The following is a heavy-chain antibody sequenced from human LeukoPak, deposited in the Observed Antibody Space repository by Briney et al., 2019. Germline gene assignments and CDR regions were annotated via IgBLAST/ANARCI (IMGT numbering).Heavy chain of an antibody. CDR1: GFTFSSYA. Sequence: GGSLRLSCAASGFTFSSYAMSWVRQAPGKGLEWVSAISGSGGSTYYADSVKGRFTISRDNSKNTLYLQMNSLRAEDTAVYYRAKSYCSSNSCYELAVDYWGQGTLVTVSS. CDR3: AKSYCSSNSCYELAVDY. D-gene: IGHD2-2*01. J-gene: IGHJ4*02. CDR2: ISGSGGST. V-gene: IGHV3-23*01.